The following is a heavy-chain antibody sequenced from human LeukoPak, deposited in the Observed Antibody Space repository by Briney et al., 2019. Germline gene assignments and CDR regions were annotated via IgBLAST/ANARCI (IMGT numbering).Heavy chain of an antibody. CDR2: IYYSGST. V-gene: IGHV4-31*03. CDR1: GGSISSGGYY. J-gene: IGHJ5*02. D-gene: IGHD1-26*01. Sequence: SQTLSLTCTVSGGSISSGGYYWSWIRQHPGKGLEWIGYIYYSGSTYYNPSLKSRVTISVDTSKNQFSLKLSSVTAADTAVYYCAPTTRARQGANWFDPWGQGTLVTVSS. CDR3: APTTRARQGANWFDP.